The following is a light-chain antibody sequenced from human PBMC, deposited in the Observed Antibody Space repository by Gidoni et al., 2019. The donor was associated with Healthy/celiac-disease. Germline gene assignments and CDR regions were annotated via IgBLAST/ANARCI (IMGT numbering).Light chain of an antibody. J-gene: IGKJ1*01. CDR1: PSFGSNY. CDR2: DAS. CDR3: QQYGSPPRT. Sequence: EIVLAQSPGTLSLSPGERATLSCRASPSFGSNYLAWYQHKPGQTPRLLIYDASSRAAGIPYRFSGSGSGTDFTLTISRLEPEDFAVYYCQQYGSPPRTFGQXTRVEI. V-gene: IGKV3-20*01.